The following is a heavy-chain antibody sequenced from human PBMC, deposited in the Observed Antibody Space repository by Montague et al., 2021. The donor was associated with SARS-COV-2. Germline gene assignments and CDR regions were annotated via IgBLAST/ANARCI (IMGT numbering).Heavy chain of an antibody. V-gene: IGHV4-59*12. CDR3: ARDQILPVPTSNGMDV. CDR1: DGSFSSYY. Sequence: SETLSLTCAVSDGSFSSYYWGWIRQPPGKGLEWIGFIDYSGNTNYNPSXXSRVTISVDTSKKQLSLNLNSVTAADAAVYYCARDQILPVPTSNGMDVWGQGTTVTVSS. CDR2: IDYSGNT. D-gene: IGHD3-10*01. J-gene: IGHJ6*02.